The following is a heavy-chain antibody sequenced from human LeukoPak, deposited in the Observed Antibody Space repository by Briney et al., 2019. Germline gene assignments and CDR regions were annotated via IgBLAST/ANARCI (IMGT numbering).Heavy chain of an antibody. D-gene: IGHD3-22*01. Sequence: GASVKVSCKASGYTFTGYYMHWVRQAPGQGLEWMGWINPNSGGTNYAQKFQGRVTMTRDTSISTAYMELSRLRSDDTAVYYCARVRAPYYYDREYFDYWGQGTLVTVSS. CDR2: INPNSGGT. J-gene: IGHJ4*02. V-gene: IGHV1-2*02. CDR1: GYTFTGYY. CDR3: ARVRAPYYYDREYFDY.